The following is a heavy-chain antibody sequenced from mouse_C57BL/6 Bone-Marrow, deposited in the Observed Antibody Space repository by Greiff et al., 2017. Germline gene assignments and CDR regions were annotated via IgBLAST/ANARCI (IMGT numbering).Heavy chain of an antibody. CDR2: IDPENGDT. J-gene: IGHJ4*01. CDR1: GFNIKDDY. Sequence: VHVKQSGAELVRPGASVKLSCTASGFNIKDDYMHWVKQRPEQGLEWIGWIDPENGDTEYASKFQGKATITADTSSNTAYLQLSSLTSEDTAVYYCTPIDYAMDYWGQGTSVTVSS. V-gene: IGHV14-4*01. CDR3: TPIDYAMDY.